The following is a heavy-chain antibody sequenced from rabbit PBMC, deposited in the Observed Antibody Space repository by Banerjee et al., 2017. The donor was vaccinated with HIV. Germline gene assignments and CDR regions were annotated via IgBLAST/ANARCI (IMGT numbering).Heavy chain of an antibody. CDR3: ARVTYSYPDYLLTFNL. Sequence: QQLVESGGGLVKPGASLTLTCTASGFSFSSSYYMCWVRQAPGKGLEWIACIYSGSSGSTYYASWAKGRFTISKTSSTTVTLQMTSLTAADTATYFCARVTYSYPDYLLTFNLWGQGTLVT. V-gene: IGHV1S40*01. CDR1: GFSFSSSYY. J-gene: IGHJ4*01. D-gene: IGHD7-1*01. CDR2: IYSGSSGST.